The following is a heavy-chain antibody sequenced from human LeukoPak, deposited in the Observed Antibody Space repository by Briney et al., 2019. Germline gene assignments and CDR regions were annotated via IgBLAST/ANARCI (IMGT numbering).Heavy chain of an antibody. D-gene: IGHD1-26*01. V-gene: IGHV4-61*01. CDR2: IYYSGST. CDR3: AGGIVGATNLDY. Sequence: SETLSLTWTVAVGSVSSGSDYWSWIRQPPGKGLEWIGYIYYSGSTNYNPSLKSRVTISVDTSKNQFSLKLSSVTAADTAVYYCAGGIVGATNLDYWGQGTLVTVSS. CDR1: VGSVSSGSDY. J-gene: IGHJ4*02.